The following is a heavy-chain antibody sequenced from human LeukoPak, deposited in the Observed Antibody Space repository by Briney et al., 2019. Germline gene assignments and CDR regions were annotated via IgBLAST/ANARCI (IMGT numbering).Heavy chain of an antibody. CDR1: GGSITNTNY. Sequence: PSGTLSLTCGVSGGSITNTNYWTWVRPPPGKGLDWIGEVNLQGSTNYNPSLMGRVAIAVDTSENHISLQLTSVTAADTAVYYCAREGGPYRPLDYSGQGTLVTVSS. CDR3: AREGGPYRPLDY. CDR2: VNLQGST. J-gene: IGHJ4*02. V-gene: IGHV4-4*02.